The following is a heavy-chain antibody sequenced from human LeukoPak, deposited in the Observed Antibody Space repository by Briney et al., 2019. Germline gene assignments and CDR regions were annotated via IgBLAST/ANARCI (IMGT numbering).Heavy chain of an antibody. CDR3: ARLKGGYFGTLDY. Sequence: SVKVSCKASGGTFSSYAISWVRQAPGQGLEWMGGIIPIFGTANYAQKFQGRVTITTDESTSTAYMELSSLGSEDTAVYYCARLKGGYFGTLDYWGQGTLVTVSS. CDR2: IIPIFGTA. V-gene: IGHV1-69*05. D-gene: IGHD3-9*01. CDR1: GGTFSSYA. J-gene: IGHJ4*02.